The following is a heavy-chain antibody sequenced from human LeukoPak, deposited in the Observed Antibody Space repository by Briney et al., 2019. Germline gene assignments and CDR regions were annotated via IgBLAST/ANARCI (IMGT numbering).Heavy chain of an antibody. Sequence: PGGSLRLSCAASGFTFSSYSMNWVRQAPGKGLEWVSSISSSSSYIYYADPVKGRFTISRDNAKNSLYLQMNSLRAEDTAVYYCARDRGTAFDYWGQGTLVTVSS. CDR2: ISSSSSYI. CDR1: GFTFSSYS. CDR3: ARDRGTAFDY. J-gene: IGHJ4*02. D-gene: IGHD3-10*01. V-gene: IGHV3-21*01.